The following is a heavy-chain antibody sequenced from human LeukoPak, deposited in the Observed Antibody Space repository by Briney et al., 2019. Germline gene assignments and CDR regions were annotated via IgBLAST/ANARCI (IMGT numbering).Heavy chain of an antibody. Sequence: GESLKISCKGSGYSFTNYWLVWVRQMPGKGLEWMGVIFPGDSDTRYSPSFQGQVTISADKSSSTAYLQWSSLKASDSAMYYCARKIAMAGLGYWGQGTLVTVSS. CDR1: GYSFTNYW. D-gene: IGHD6-19*01. CDR3: ARKIAMAGLGY. CDR2: IFPGDSDT. J-gene: IGHJ4*02. V-gene: IGHV5-51*01.